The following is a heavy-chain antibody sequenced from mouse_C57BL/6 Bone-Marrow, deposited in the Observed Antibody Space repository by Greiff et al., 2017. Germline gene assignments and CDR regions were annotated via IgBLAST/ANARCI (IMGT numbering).Heavy chain of an antibody. D-gene: IGHD1-1*01. CDR2: IDPANGNT. Sequence: VQLKESVAELVRPGASVKLSCTASGFNIKNTYMHWVKQRPEQGLEWIGRIDPANGNTKYAPKFQGKATITADTSSNTAYLQLSILTSEDTAIYYCASDYYGSSRSDVWGTGTTVTVSA. CDR1: GFNIKNTY. V-gene: IGHV14-3*01. CDR3: ASDYYGSSRSDV. J-gene: IGHJ1*03.